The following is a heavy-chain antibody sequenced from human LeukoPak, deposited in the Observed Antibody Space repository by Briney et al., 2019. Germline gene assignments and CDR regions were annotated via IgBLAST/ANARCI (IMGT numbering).Heavy chain of an antibody. D-gene: IGHD3-10*01. V-gene: IGHV4-38-2*02. Sequence: SETLSLTCTVSGYSISSGYYWGWIRQPPGKGLEWIGSIYHSGSTYYNPSLKSRVTMSVDTSKNQFSLKLSSVTAADTAVYYCARVDYYGSGRPFDPWGQGTLVTVSS. CDR2: IYHSGST. CDR1: GYSISSGYY. CDR3: ARVDYYGSGRPFDP. J-gene: IGHJ5*02.